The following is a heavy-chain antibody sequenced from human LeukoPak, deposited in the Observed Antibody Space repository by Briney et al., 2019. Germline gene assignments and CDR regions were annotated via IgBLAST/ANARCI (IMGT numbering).Heavy chain of an antibody. CDR3: AKGMALRSGYYWGDAVDI. V-gene: IGHV3-9*03. CDR1: GFTFDDYA. CDR2: ISWNSNNI. D-gene: IGHD3-3*01. Sequence: GRSLRLSCAASGFTFDDYAMHWVRQAPGKGLEWVSGISWNSNNIGYAASVKGRFTISRDNAETSLYLQMNSLRAEEMALYYCAKGMALRSGYYWGDAVDIWGQGTMVTVSS. J-gene: IGHJ3*02.